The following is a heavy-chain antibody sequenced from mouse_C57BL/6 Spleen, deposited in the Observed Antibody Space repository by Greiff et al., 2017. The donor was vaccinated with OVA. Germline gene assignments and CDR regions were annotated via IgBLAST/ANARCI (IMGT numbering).Heavy chain of an antibody. CDR3: ARQREFAY. Sequence: EVQLVESGGGLVQPGGSLKLSCAASGFTFSDYHMYWVRQTPEKRLEWVAYISNGGGSTYYPDTVKGRFTISRDNAKNTLYLQMSRLKSEDTAMYYCARQREFAYWGQGTLVTVSA. CDR1: GFTFSDYH. V-gene: IGHV5-12*01. CDR2: ISNGGGST. J-gene: IGHJ3*01.